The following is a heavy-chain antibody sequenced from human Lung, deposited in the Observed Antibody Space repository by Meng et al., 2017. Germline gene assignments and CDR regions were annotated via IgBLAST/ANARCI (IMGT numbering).Heavy chain of an antibody. J-gene: IGHJ4*02. CDR2: INHSGST. V-gene: IGHV4-34*01. Sequence: QVQLKQWGAGLVKPSETLSLPCVVSGGSFSDYYWSWIRQPPGKGLEWIGEINHSGSTNYNPSLESRATISVDTSQNNLSLKLSSVTAADSAVYYCARGPTTMAHDFDYWGQGTLVTVSS. CDR3: ARGPTTMAHDFDY. CDR1: GGSFSDYY. D-gene: IGHD4-11*01.